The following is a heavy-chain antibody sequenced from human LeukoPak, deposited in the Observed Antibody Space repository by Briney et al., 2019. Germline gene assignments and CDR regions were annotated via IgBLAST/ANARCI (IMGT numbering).Heavy chain of an antibody. Sequence: SETLSLTCTVSGGSISPYYWSWIRQPPGKGLEWIGYIYYSGSTNYNPSLKSRVTISVDTSKNQFSLKLSSVPAPDTAACYCARAFYPGYYSYMAVWGKGTTVTVSS. CDR1: GGSISPYY. V-gene: IGHV4-59*01. D-gene: IGHD3-3*02. CDR3: ARAFYPGYYSYMAV. CDR2: IYYSGST. J-gene: IGHJ6*03.